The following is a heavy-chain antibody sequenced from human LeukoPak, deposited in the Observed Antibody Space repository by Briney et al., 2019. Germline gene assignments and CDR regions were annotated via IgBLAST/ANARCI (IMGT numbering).Heavy chain of an antibody. CDR2: ISSSSSYI. CDR3: ARDRYYYDSSGYGGAFDI. D-gene: IGHD3-22*01. V-gene: IGHV3-21*01. CDR1: GFTFSSYS. Sequence: GGALRLSCAASGFTFSSYSMNWVRQAPGKGLEWVSSISSSSSYIYYADSVKGRFTISRDNAKNSLYLHMNSLRAEDTAVYYCARDRYYYDSSGYGGAFDIWGQGTMVSVSS. J-gene: IGHJ3*02.